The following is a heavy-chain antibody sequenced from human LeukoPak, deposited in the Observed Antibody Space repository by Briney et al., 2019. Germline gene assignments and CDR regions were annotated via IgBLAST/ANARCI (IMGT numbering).Heavy chain of an antibody. Sequence: PGGSLRLSCAASGFTFSSYSMNWVRQAPGKGLEWVSYISSSSSTIYYADSVKGRFTISRDNAKNSLYLQMNSLRAEDTAVYYCAGDLGSLGGSYDYWGQGTLVTVSS. V-gene: IGHV3-48*04. J-gene: IGHJ4*02. CDR2: ISSSSSTI. D-gene: IGHD1-26*01. CDR1: GFTFSSYS. CDR3: AGDLGSLGGSYDY.